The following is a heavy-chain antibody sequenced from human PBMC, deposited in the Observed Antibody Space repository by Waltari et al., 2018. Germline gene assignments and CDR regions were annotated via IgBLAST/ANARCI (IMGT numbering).Heavy chain of an antibody. CDR2: IYPGDSDD. D-gene: IGHD6-13*01. J-gene: IGHJ1*01. CDR1: GYSFTSYW. Sequence: EVQLVQSGAEVKKPGESLKISCKGSGYSFTSYWIGWVRQMPGKGLEWMGIIYPGDSDDRYSPSFQGQVTISADKSISTAYLQWSSLKASDTAMYYWARLLAAAGTRGYFQHWGQGTLVTVSS. CDR3: ARLLAAAGTRGYFQH. V-gene: IGHV5-51*03.